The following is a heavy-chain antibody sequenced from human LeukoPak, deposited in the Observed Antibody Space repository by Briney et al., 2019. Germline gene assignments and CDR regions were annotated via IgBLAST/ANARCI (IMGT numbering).Heavy chain of an antibody. CDR1: GYTFTSYA. CDR3: ASGGHSGYDPLNWFDP. CDR2: INAGNGNT. Sequence: ASVKVSCKASGYTFTSYAMHWVRQAPGQRLEWMGWINAGNGNTKYSQKFQGRVTITRDTSASTAYMELSSLRSEDTAVYYCASGGHSGYDPLNWFDPWGQGTLVTVSS. J-gene: IGHJ5*02. D-gene: IGHD5-12*01. V-gene: IGHV1-3*01.